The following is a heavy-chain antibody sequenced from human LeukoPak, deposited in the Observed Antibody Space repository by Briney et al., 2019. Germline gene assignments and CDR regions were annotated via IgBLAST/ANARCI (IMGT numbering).Heavy chain of an antibody. D-gene: IGHD3-16*02. CDR2: ISGSGANT. CDR1: GFTFSTYA. V-gene: IGHV3-23*01. J-gene: IGHJ4*02. CDR3: AKERGGYTHPYHFDY. Sequence: GSLRLSCAASGFTFSTYAMSWVRQAPGKGLEWVSTISGSGANTYYADSVRGRFTISRDNSKNTLYLHRNSLRAEDTAGYYCAKERGGYTHPYHFDYWGQGTLVTVSS.